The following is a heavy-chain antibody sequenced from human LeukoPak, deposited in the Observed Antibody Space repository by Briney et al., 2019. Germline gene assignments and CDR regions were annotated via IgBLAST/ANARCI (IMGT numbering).Heavy chain of an antibody. D-gene: IGHD6-13*01. CDR1: GYTFTSYD. CDR3: ARGLRRQQLDHRTTYYFDY. Sequence: ASVKVSCKASGYTFTSYDINWVRQATGQGLEWMGWMNPNSGNTGYAQKFQGRVTMTRNTSISTAYMELSSLRSEDTAVYYCARGLRRQQLDHRTTYYFDYWGQGTLVTVCS. V-gene: IGHV1-8*01. J-gene: IGHJ4*02. CDR2: MNPNSGNT.